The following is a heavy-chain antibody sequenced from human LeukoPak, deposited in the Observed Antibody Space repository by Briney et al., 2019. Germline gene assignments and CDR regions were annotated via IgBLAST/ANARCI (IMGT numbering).Heavy chain of an antibody. D-gene: IGHD1-1*01. CDR3: ARYQTGTATAFDY. CDR2: INHSGST. CDR1: GGSFSGYY. J-gene: IGHJ4*02. V-gene: IGHV4-34*01. Sequence: SETLSLTCAVYGGSFSGYYWSWIRQPPGKGLEWIGEINHSGSTNYNPSLKSRVTISVDTSKNQFSLKLSSVTAADTAVYYCARYQTGTATAFDYWGQGTLVTVSS.